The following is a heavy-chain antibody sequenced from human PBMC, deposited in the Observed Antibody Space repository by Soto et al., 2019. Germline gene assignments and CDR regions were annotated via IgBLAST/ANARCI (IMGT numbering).Heavy chain of an antibody. CDR1: GGTFSSYA. J-gene: IGHJ4*02. CDR2: IIPIFGTA. Sequence: QVQLVQSGAEVKKPGSSVKVSCKASGGTFSSYAISWVRQAPGQGLEWMGGIIPIFGTANYAQKFQGRVTITADKATSTAYMELSSLRSEATAVYYCEGCPRGYIYGYSGHFDYWGQGTLVTVSS. D-gene: IGHD5-18*01. CDR3: EGCPRGYIYGYSGHFDY. V-gene: IGHV1-69*06.